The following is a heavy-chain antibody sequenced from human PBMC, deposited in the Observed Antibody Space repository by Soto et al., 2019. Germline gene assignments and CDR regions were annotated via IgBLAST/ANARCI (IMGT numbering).Heavy chain of an antibody. Sequence: EVQLVESGGGLVKPGGSLRLSCAASGFTFSTYSMNWVRQAPGKGLEWVSSISSSSSYIYYADSVKGRFTISRDNAKNSWYLQMSSLIAVDTAVYYCARDRGGDLKAFDIWGQGTMFTVSS. CDR1: GFTFSTYS. D-gene: IGHD3-10*01. CDR3: ARDRGGDLKAFDI. CDR2: ISSSSSYI. J-gene: IGHJ3*02. V-gene: IGHV3-21*01.